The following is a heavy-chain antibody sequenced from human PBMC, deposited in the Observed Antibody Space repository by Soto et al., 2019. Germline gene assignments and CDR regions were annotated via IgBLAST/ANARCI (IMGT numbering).Heavy chain of an antibody. CDR3: ARLWFSGWYHTDLSDY. D-gene: IGHD6-19*01. J-gene: IGHJ4*02. V-gene: IGHV1-69*13. Sequence: SVKVSCKASGGTFSSYAISWVRQAPGQGLEWMGGIIPIFGTANYAQKFQGRVTITADESTSTAYMELSSLRSEDTAVYYCARLWFSGWYHTDLSDYWGQGTLVTVSS. CDR2: IIPIFGTA. CDR1: GGTFSSYA.